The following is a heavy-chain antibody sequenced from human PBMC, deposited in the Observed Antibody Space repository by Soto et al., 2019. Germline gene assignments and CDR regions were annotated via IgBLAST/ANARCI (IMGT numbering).Heavy chain of an antibody. Sequence: SETLSLTCAVYGGSFSGYYWSWIRQPPGKGLEWIGEINHSGSTNYNPSLKSRVTISVDTSKNQFSLKLSSVTAADTAVYYCARFPVLDYYDSSGYYNWFDPWGQGTLVTVSS. CDR2: INHSGST. D-gene: IGHD3-22*01. J-gene: IGHJ5*02. CDR3: ARFPVLDYYDSSGYYNWFDP. V-gene: IGHV4-34*01. CDR1: GGSFSGYY.